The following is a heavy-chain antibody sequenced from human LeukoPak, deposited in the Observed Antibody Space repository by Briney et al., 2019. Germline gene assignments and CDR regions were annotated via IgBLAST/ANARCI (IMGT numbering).Heavy chain of an antibody. J-gene: IGHJ4*02. D-gene: IGHD6-6*01. Sequence: SETLSLTCTVSGYSISSGYYWGWIRQPPGKGLEWIGSIYYSGSTYYNPSLKSRVTISVDTSKNQFSLKLSSVTAADTAVYYCARGPYSSSTGGPFDYWGQGTLVTVSS. CDR3: ARGPYSSSTGGPFDY. CDR2: IYYSGST. CDR1: GYSISSGYY. V-gene: IGHV4-38-2*02.